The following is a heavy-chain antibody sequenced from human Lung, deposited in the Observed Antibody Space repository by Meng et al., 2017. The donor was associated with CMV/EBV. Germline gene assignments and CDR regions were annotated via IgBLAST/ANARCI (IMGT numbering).Heavy chain of an antibody. CDR1: RGRFGNYG. CDR2: IIPFLGVA. V-gene: IGHV1-69*10. D-gene: IGHD6-19*01. J-gene: IGHJ4*02. Sequence: SVXVSCKASRGRFGNYGISWARQAPGQGLEWMGGIIPFLGVASYAPKFKGRFTITTDKSTGTVYMDLSSLRSEDTAVYYCATDAVARGDYWGQGTMVMVSS. CDR3: ATDAVARGDY.